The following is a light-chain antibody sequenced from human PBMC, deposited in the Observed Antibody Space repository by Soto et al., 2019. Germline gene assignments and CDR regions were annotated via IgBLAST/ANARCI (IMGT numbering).Light chain of an antibody. CDR2: AAS. CDR1: QDSNSY. V-gene: IGKV1-9*01. J-gene: IGKJ1*01. Sequence: DIQLTQSPPFLSASVGDRVTIACRASQDSNSYLAWYQQNPGKAPKLLIYAASTLFSGVPSRFSGSGSGTEFALTISSLQPEDFATYYCQQLNSYPRTFGQGTKAEMK. CDR3: QQLNSYPRT.